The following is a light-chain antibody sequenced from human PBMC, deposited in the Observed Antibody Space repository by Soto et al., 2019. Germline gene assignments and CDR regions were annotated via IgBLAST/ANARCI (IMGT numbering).Light chain of an antibody. J-gene: IGKJ1*01. CDR1: QSSNRH. CDR2: AAS. CDR3: QQSNSIPWT. Sequence: DIQMTQSPSSLFASVGDRVTISCRASQSSNRHVNWYQQKPGTAPKVLIFAASSLESGVPSRFSGSGSGTEFTLTISSLQSEDFATYYCQQSNSIPWTFGPGTKVE. V-gene: IGKV1-39*01.